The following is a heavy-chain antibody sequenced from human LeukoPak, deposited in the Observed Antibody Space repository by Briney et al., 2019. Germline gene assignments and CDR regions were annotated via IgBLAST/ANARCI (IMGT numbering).Heavy chain of an antibody. CDR3: LPDYYDSSGYLDAFDI. D-gene: IGHD3-22*01. Sequence: QAGGSLRLSCAASGFTFSSYRMNWVRQAPGKGLEWVSYISSSSSTIYYADSVKGRFTISRDNAKNSLYLQMNSLRAEDTAVYYCLPDYYDSSGYLDAFDIWGQGTMVTVSS. J-gene: IGHJ3*02. CDR2: ISSSSSTI. CDR1: GFTFSSYR. V-gene: IGHV3-48*01.